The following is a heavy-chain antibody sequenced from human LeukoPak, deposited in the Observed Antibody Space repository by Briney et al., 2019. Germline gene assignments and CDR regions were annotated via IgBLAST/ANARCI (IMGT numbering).Heavy chain of an antibody. V-gene: IGHV3-13*05. D-gene: IGHD3-3*01. Sequence: GGSLRLSCAASGFTFSRYDMHWVRQATGKGLEWVSAIGTVGDPYYPGSVKGRFTISRENAKNSLYLQMNSLRAGDTAVYYCARGFLGDAFDIWGQGTVVTVSS. CDR1: GFTFSRYD. CDR2: IGTVGDP. J-gene: IGHJ3*02. CDR3: ARGFLGDAFDI.